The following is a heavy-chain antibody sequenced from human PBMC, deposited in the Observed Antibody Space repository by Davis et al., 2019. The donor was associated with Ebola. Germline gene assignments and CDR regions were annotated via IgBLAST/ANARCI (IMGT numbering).Heavy chain of an antibody. CDR1: GFTFGNYV. CDR2: ISSSSSYI. CDR3: ARGDRIKAKQFDY. J-gene: IGHJ4*02. Sequence: GESLKISCAASGFTFGNYVMSWVRQAPGKGLEWVSSISSSSSYIYYADSVKGRFTISRDNAKNSLYLQMNSLRAEDTAVYYCARGDRIKAKQFDYWGQGTLVTVSS. V-gene: IGHV3-21*01. D-gene: IGHD1/OR15-1a*01.